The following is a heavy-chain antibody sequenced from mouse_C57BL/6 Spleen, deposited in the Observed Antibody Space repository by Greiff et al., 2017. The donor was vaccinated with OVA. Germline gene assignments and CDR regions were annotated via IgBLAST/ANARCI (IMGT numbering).Heavy chain of an antibody. V-gene: IGHV1-63*01. Sequence: QVQLQQSGAELVRPGTSVKMSCKASGYTFTNYWIGWAKQRPGHGLEWIGDIYPGGGYTNYNEKFKGKATLTTDKSSSTAYMQFSSLTSEDSAIYYCARRLGYAMDYWGQGTSATVSS. J-gene: IGHJ4*01. CDR2: IYPGGGYT. CDR3: ARRLGYAMDY. CDR1: GYTFTNYW. D-gene: IGHD3-3*01.